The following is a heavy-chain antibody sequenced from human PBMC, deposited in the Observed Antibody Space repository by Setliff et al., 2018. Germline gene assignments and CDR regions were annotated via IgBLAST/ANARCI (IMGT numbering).Heavy chain of an antibody. J-gene: IGHJ4*02. V-gene: IGHV4-4*08. CDR1: GGSISSDI. CDR3: ARGVSSVSWTPRY. D-gene: IGHD6-19*01. CDR2: IHTGST. Sequence: SETLSLTCTVSGGSISSDIWSWIRQPPGKGLEWIGQIHTGSTNYNPSLKSRVTKSVDMSKNQFSLKLSSVIAADTAVYYCARGVSSVSWTPRYWGRGILVTVSS.